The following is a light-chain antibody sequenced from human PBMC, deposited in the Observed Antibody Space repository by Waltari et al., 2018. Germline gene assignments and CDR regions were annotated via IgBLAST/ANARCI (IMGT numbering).Light chain of an antibody. V-gene: IGLV2-14*03. CDR3: SSFTNSLTLI. Sequence: QSALTQPASVSGSPGQSITISCTGTSSDIGTYNYVSWYQHLPGKAPKLILCDVSRRPSRISDRFSGSKSEDTASLTVSGLRAEDEADYYCSSFTNSLTLIFGGGTKLTVL. CDR1: SSDIGTYNY. J-gene: IGLJ2*01. CDR2: DVS.